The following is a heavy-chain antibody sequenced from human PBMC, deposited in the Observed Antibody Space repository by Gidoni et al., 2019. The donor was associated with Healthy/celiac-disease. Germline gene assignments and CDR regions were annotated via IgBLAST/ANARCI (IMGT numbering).Heavy chain of an antibody. D-gene: IGHD2-2*01. CDR2: IYYSGST. CDR3: ARLIIVVVSATNPFDY. CDR1: GGSISSSSYY. V-gene: IGHV4-39*01. J-gene: IGHJ4*02. Sequence: QLQLQESGPGLVKPSETLSLTCTVSGGSISSSSYYWGWIRQPPGKGLEWIGSIYYSGSTYNNPSLKSRVTISVDTSKNQFSLKLSSVTAADTAVYDCARLIIVVVSATNPFDYWGQGTLVTVSS.